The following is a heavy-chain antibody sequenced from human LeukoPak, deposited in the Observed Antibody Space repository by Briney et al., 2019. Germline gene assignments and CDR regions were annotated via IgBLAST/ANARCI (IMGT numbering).Heavy chain of an antibody. CDR2: IIPILGIA. D-gene: IGHD3-22*01. J-gene: IGHJ6*02. V-gene: IGHV1-69*04. CDR3: ARVLNGAYYYDSSGTYYYYGMDV. Sequence: SVKVSCKASGYTFTGYYMHWVRQAPGQGLEWMGRIIPILGIANYAQKFQGRVTITADKSTSTAYMELSSLRSEDTAVYYCARVLNGAYYYDSSGTYYYYGMDVWGQGTTVTVSS. CDR1: GYTFTGYY.